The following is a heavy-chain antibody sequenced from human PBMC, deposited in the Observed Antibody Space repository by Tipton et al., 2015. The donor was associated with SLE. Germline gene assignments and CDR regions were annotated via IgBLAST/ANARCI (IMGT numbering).Heavy chain of an antibody. CDR2: IYYSGST. CDR3: ARDLLGYYYGSGSYSRYFDL. CDR1: GGSISSSSYY. Sequence: TLSLTCTVSGGSISSSSYYWGWIRQPPGKGLEWIGSIYYSGSTYYSPSLKSRVTISVDASKNQSSLKLSSVTAADTAVYYCARDLLGYYYGSGSYSRYFDLWGRGTLVTVSS. D-gene: IGHD3-10*01. J-gene: IGHJ2*01. V-gene: IGHV4-39*07.